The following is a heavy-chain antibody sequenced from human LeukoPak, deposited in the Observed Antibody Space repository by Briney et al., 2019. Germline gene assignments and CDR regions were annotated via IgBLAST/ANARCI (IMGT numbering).Heavy chain of an antibody. J-gene: IGHJ4*02. V-gene: IGHV3-23*01. CDR3: ATNAGSYYGSRSYHSF. CDR1: GFMFRSYA. D-gene: IGHD3-10*01. Sequence: GGSLRLSCVDSGFMFRSYAMSWVRQAPGKGLEWVSAISGSGGSTYYEDSVKGRFTISRDNSKNTLFLLMNSLRVEDSAVYYCATNAGSYYGSRSYHSFWGQGTLVTVSS. CDR2: ISGSGGST.